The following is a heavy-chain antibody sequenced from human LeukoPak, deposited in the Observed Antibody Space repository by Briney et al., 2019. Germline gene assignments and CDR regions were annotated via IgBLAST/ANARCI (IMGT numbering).Heavy chain of an antibody. J-gene: IGHJ4*02. CDR2: ISPTGSTM. CDR3: VRGGWRIIETGGDS. Sequence: PGGSLRLSCAASGFTFSSYAMHWVRQAPGKGLEWVGYISPTGSTMFYAGSVKGRFTISRDNADNSLYLQMKSLRVEDTAMYYCVRGGWRIIETGGDSWGQGTLVTVSS. V-gene: IGHV3-48*04. CDR1: GFTFSSYA. D-gene: IGHD2-15*01.